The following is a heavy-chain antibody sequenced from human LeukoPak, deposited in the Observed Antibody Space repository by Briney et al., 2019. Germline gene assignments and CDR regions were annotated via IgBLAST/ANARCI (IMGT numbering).Heavy chain of an antibody. CDR3: ARAYYGPPFHYYFDY. D-gene: IGHD3-10*01. Sequence: KTSQTLSLTCTVSGGPISSGDYYWSWIRQPPGKGLGWIGYIYYSGSTYYNPSLKSRVTISVDTSKNQFSLKLSSVTAADTAVYYCARAYYGPPFHYYFDYWGQGTLVTVSS. CDR2: IYYSGST. J-gene: IGHJ4*02. V-gene: IGHV4-30-4*01. CDR1: GGPISSGDYY.